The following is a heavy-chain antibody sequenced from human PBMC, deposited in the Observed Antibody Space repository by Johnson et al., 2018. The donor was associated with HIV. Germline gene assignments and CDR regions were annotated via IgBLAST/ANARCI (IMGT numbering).Heavy chain of an antibody. J-gene: IGHJ3*02. CDR1: GFSFNNYW. D-gene: IGHD2-15*01. V-gene: IGHV3-74*03. CDR3: AKEDCSAVLCSDDAFHI. CDR2: INTDGSRT. Sequence: VQLVESGGGLVQPGGSLRLSCATSGFSFNNYWMHWVRQSPGKGLVWVSRINTDGSRTTYADSVKGRFTSSRDSSKTTLYLQMKSLRPEDTAVYFCAKEDCSAVLCSDDAFHIWGQGKMVTLSS.